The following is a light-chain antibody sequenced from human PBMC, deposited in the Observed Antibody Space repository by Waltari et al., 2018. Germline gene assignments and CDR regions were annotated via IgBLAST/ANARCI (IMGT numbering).Light chain of an antibody. Sequence: QSALTQPASVSESPGQSITISCTGTSSDVGNYDLVSCYLPTPGNAPNLILYEVNKRPSGVSNRFSGSKSGNTASLTISGLQAEDEADYFCCSYAGSHTWVFGGGTKVTVL. CDR3: CSYAGSHTWV. V-gene: IGLV2-23*02. J-gene: IGLJ3*02. CDR1: SSDVGNYDL. CDR2: EVN.